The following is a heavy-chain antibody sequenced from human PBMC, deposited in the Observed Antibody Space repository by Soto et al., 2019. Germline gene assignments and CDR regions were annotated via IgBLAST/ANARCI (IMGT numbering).Heavy chain of an antibody. CDR2: INTGNGNT. CDR3: ARDGPHITIFGYGDY. J-gene: IGHJ4*02. V-gene: IGHV1-3*04. CDR1: GYTFTSHV. Sequence: ASVKVSCKASGYTFTSHVLYWVRQAPGQRLEWMGWINTGNGNTRSSQKFKGRITITRDTSASTAYMELSSLRTDDTAVYYCARDGPHITIFGYGDYWGQGNLVTVSS. D-gene: IGHD3-3*01.